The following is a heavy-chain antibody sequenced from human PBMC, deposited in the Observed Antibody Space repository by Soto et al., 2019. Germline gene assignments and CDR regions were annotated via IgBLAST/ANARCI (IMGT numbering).Heavy chain of an antibody. D-gene: IGHD3-3*01. CDR3: GTFFGLSH. CDR2: INHFGST. Sequence: QVQLQQWGAGLLKPSETLSLTCAVYGGSFSGYHWSWIRQPPGKGLEWIGEINHFGSTNYNPSLKSRVTISVYTSKNQFSLNLSSVTAADTAVYYCGTFFGLSHWGQGTLVTVSS. CDR1: GGSFSGYH. V-gene: IGHV4-34*01. J-gene: IGHJ4*02.